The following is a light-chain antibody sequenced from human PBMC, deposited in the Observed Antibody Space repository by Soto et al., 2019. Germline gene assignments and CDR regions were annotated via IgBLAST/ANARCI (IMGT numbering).Light chain of an antibody. V-gene: IGKV3-11*01. CDR3: QQRSNWPPWT. CDR2: VAS. Sequence: EIVLTQSPATLSLSPGERATLSCRASQSVSNYLAWYQQKPGQAPRLLIYVASKRATGTPARFTGSGSGTDFTLTISSLEPEDFAVYYCQQRSNWPPWTFGQGTKVEIK. CDR1: QSVSNY. J-gene: IGKJ1*01.